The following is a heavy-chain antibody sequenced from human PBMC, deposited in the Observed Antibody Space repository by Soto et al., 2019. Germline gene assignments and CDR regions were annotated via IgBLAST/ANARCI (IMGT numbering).Heavy chain of an antibody. V-gene: IGHV4-34*01. CDR1: GGSFSGYY. J-gene: IGHJ4*02. D-gene: IGHD3-22*01. Sequence: SETLSLTCAVYGGSFSGYYWSWIRQPPGKGLEWIGEINHSGSTNYNPSLKSRVTISVDTSKNQFSLKLSSVTAADTAVYYCARGPTKRITMIVAIDYWGQGTLVTVSS. CDR3: ARGPTKRITMIVAIDY. CDR2: INHSGST.